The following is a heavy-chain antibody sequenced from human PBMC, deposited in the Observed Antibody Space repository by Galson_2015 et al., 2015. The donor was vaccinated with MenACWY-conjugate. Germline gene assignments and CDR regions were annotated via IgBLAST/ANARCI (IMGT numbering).Heavy chain of an antibody. D-gene: IGHD3-10*01. J-gene: IGHJ4*02. CDR3: ARDRLGAYYYGSGRGPDY. CDR2: ISSSGSTI. V-gene: IGHV3-48*03. Sequence: SLRLSCAASGFTFSSYEMNWVRQAPGKGLEWVSYISSSGSTIYYADSVKGRFTISRDNAKNSLYLQMSSLGAEDTAVYYCARDRLGAYYYGSGRGPDYGGQGTLVTVSS. CDR1: GFTFSSYE.